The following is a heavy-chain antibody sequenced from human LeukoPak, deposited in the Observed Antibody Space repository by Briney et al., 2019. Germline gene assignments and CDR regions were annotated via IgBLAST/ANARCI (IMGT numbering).Heavy chain of an antibody. J-gene: IGHJ4*02. CDR1: GFTFSSYT. CDR2: ITTSDGNT. CDR3: AKDGGLWVSAHWGDS. V-gene: IGHV3-23*01. D-gene: IGHD7-27*01. Sequence: GGSLRLSCAASGFTFSSYTMSWVRQAPGKGLEWASTITTSDGNTYYADSVKGRFTVSRDNSKNTLFLQMNSLRAEDTAVYYCAKDGGLWVSAHWGDSWGRGTLATVSS.